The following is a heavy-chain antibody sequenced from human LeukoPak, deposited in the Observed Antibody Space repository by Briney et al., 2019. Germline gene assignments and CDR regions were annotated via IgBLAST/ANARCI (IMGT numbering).Heavy chain of an antibody. CDR1: GGSIGSSSYY. D-gene: IGHD3-22*01. Sequence: SETLSLTCSVSGGSIGSSSYYWGWIRQPPGKGLEWIGSIYYSGSTYYNPSLKSRVTISVDTSKNQFSLKLSSVTAADTAVYYCARSSGYYYYWGQGTLVTVSS. V-gene: IGHV4-39*07. CDR2: IYYSGST. J-gene: IGHJ4*02. CDR3: ARSSGYYYY.